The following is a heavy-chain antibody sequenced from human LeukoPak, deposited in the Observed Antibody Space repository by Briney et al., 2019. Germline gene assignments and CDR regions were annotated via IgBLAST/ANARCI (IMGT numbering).Heavy chain of an antibody. CDR1: GYTFTSYD. V-gene: IGHV1-8*01. CDR2: MNPNSGNT. D-gene: IGHD2-15*01. J-gene: IGHJ4*02. CDR3: ARQYAVAATPPGY. Sequence: ASVKVSCKASGYTFTSYDINWVRQATGQGLEWMGWMNPNSGNTGYAQKFQGRVTMTRNTSISTAYMELSSLRSEDTAVYYCARQYAVAATPPGYWGQGTLVTVSS.